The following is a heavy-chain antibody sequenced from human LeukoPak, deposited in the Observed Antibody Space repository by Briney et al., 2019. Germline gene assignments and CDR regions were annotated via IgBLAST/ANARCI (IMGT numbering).Heavy chain of an antibody. D-gene: IGHD2-15*01. V-gene: IGHV3-11*01. CDR1: GFTFSDYY. CDR2: ISSSGSTI. CDR3: AKNSRNIVVVVAATMPDAFDI. J-gene: IGHJ3*02. Sequence: GGSLRLSCAASGFTFSDYYMSWIRQAPGKGLEWVSYISSSGSTIYYADSVKGRFTISRANAKNSLYLQMNGLRADDTAVYYCAKNSRNIVVVVAATMPDAFDIWGQGTMVTVSS.